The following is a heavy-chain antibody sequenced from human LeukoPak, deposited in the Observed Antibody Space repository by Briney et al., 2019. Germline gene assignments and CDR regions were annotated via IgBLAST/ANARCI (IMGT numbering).Heavy chain of an antibody. CDR1: GYIFTNYH. CDR2: INPSGGST. D-gene: IGHD3-16*01. Sequence: ASVKVSCKASGYIFTNYHMHWVRQAPGQGLEWMGIINPSGGSTIYAQKFQGRVTMTRDMSTSTVYMELSSLRSEDTAVYHCARDGPSMMIEFDYWGQGTLVTVSS. CDR3: ARDGPSMMIEFDY. J-gene: IGHJ4*02. V-gene: IGHV1-46*01.